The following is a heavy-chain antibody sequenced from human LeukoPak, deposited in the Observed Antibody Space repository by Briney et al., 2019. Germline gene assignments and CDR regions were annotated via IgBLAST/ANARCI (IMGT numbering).Heavy chain of an antibody. CDR2: IKQDGSEK. CDR3: AREGPDAFDI. CDR1: GFTFSSYW. J-gene: IGHJ3*02. Sequence: GGSLRLSWAASGFTFSSYWMSWGRQAPGKGLEGVANIKQDGSEKYYVASVKGRFTISRDNAKNSLYLQMNSLRVEDTAVYYCAREGPDAFDIWGQGTMVTVSS. V-gene: IGHV3-7*01.